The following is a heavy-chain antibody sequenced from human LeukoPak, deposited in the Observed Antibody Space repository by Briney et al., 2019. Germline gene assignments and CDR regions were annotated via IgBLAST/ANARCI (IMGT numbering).Heavy chain of an antibody. CDR2: ISSSSSYI. D-gene: IGHD1-26*01. J-gene: IGHJ3*02. CDR1: GFAFSSYS. V-gene: IGHV3-21*01. Sequence: GGSLRLSCAASGFAFSSYSMNWVRQAPGKGLEWVSSISSSSSYIYYADSVKGRFTISRDNAKNSLYLQMNSLRAEDTAVYYCARANSGSYYGAPGAFDIWGQGTMVTVSS. CDR3: ARANSGSYYGAPGAFDI.